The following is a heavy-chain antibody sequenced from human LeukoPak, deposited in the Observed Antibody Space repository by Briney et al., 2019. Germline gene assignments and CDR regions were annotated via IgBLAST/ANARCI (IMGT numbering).Heavy chain of an antibody. D-gene: IGHD2-15*01. Sequence: SDTLSLTCAISGGSSSSINWWSWVRQPPGKGLVWIGEIYHSGSTNYNPSLKSRVTISVDKSKNQFSLKLSSVTATDTAVYYCARQCSGGSCRGDVGGWFDPWGQGTLVTVSS. CDR3: ARQCSGGSCRGDVGGWFDP. CDR2: IYHSGST. V-gene: IGHV4-4*02. CDR1: GGSSSSINW. J-gene: IGHJ5*02.